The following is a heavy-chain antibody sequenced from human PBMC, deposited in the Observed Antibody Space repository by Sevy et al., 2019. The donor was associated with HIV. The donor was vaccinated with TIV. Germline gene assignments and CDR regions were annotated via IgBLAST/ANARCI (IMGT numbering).Heavy chain of an antibody. D-gene: IGHD5-12*01. V-gene: IGHV3-21*01. J-gene: IGHJ6*02. CDR1: GFTFSSYS. Sequence: GGSLRLSCAVSGFTFSSYSMYWVRQVPGKGLEWVSSISSSSSYIYYADSVKGRFTISRDNAKNSLYLQMNSLRAEDTAVYYCARDHIVATSRAMDVWGQGTTVTVSS. CDR2: ISSSSSYI. CDR3: ARDHIVATSRAMDV.